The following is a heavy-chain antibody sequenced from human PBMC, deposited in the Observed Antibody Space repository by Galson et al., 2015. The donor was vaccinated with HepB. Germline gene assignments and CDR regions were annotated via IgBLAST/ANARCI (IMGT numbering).Heavy chain of an antibody. CDR3: ARASGGGYYSAIGY. Sequence: SLRLSCAASGFTFSSYAMHWVRKAPGKGLEWVAVISYDGSNKYYADSVKGRFTISRDNSKNTLYLQMNSLRAEDTAAYYCARASGGGYYSAIGYWGQGTLVTVSS. CDR1: GFTFSSYA. V-gene: IGHV3-30-3*01. CDR2: ISYDGSNK. D-gene: IGHD3-3*01. J-gene: IGHJ4*02.